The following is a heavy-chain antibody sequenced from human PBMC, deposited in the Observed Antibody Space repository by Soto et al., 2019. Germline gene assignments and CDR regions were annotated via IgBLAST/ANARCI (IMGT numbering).Heavy chain of an antibody. CDR3: ARRGYCSSTSCDDY. J-gene: IGHJ4*02. CDR2: IIPILGIA. D-gene: IGHD2-2*01. CDR1: GGTFSSYT. V-gene: IGHV1-69*02. Sequence: QVQLVQSGAEVKKPGSSVKVSCKASGGTFSSYTISWVRQAPGQGLEWMGRIIPILGIANYAQKFQGRVTITADKSTSTAYMELSSLRPEDTAVYYCARRGYCSSTSCDDYWGQGTLVTVSS.